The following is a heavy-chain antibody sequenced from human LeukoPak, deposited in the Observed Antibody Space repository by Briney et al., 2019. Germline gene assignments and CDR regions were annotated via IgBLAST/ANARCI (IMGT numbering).Heavy chain of an antibody. V-gene: IGHV3-11*04. CDR3: ATVGSGYSFDS. CDR2: ISRGGSTI. Sequence: GGSLRLSCAASGFTFSNAWMSWVRQAPGKGLEWISYISRGGSTIYHADSVKGRFTISRDNAKNSLFLQMNTLRAEDTAVYYCATVGSGYSFDSWGQGTLVTVSS. D-gene: IGHD3-22*01. J-gene: IGHJ4*02. CDR1: GFTFSNAW.